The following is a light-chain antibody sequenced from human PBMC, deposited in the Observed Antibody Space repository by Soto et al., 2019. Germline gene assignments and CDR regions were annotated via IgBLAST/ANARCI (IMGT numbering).Light chain of an antibody. Sequence: AIQLTQSPSSLSASIGDRVTITCRASRAISTNLAWYQHKPGTVPKVLIYDASILESGVPSRFSGSGSGTDFTLIISSLQAEDSATYYCQQFRTYPTFGGGTKVKVQ. CDR1: RAISTN. CDR3: QQFRTYPT. J-gene: IGKJ4*01. CDR2: DAS. V-gene: IGKV1-13*02.